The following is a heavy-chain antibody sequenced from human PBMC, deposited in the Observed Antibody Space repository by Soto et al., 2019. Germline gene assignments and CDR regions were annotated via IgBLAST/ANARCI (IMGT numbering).Heavy chain of an antibody. Sequence: ASVKVSCKASGYTFTGYYIHWVRQAPGQGLEWMGWINPNSGDTNYAQKFQGRVTMTRDTSFSTAYMELSSLRSDDTAVYYCATRYSYVHFWGQGTLVTVSS. CDR3: ATRYSYVHF. D-gene: IGHD5-18*01. J-gene: IGHJ4*02. CDR2: INPNSGDT. CDR1: GYTFTGYY. V-gene: IGHV1-2*02.